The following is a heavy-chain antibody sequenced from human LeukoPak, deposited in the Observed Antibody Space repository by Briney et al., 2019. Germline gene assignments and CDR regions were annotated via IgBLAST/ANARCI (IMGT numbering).Heavy chain of an antibody. Sequence: PSETLSLTCTVSGGSISSSSYYWGWIRQPPGKGLEWIGSIYYSGSTYYNPSLKSRVTISVDTSKNQFSLKLSSVTAADTAVYYCARAFENSSSPLVGYWGQGTLVTVSS. J-gene: IGHJ4*02. D-gene: IGHD6-13*01. CDR3: ARAFENSSSPLVGY. CDR1: GGSISSSSYY. CDR2: IYYSGST. V-gene: IGHV4-39*07.